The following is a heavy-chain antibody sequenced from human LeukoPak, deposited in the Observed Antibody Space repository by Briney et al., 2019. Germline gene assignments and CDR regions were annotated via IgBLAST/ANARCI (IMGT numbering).Heavy chain of an antibody. J-gene: IGHJ5*02. CDR2: ISWNSGSI. V-gene: IGHV3-9*01. Sequence: ALRLSCAASGFTFDDYAMHWARQAPGKGLEWVSGISWNSGSIGYADSVKGRFTISRDNAKNSLYLQMNSLRAEDTALYYCAKDILPGIAAAGNSWFDPWGQGTLVTVSS. CDR1: GFTFDDYA. D-gene: IGHD6-13*01. CDR3: AKDILPGIAAAGNSWFDP.